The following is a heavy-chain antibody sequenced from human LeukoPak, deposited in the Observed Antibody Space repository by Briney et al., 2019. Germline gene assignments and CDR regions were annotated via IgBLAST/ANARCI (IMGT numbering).Heavy chain of an antibody. D-gene: IGHD1-26*01. CDR3: ARDSGSYSTTFHY. CDR1: GYTFTSYY. V-gene: IGHV1-18*04. CDR2: ISAYNGNT. J-gene: IGHJ4*02. Sequence: GASVKVSCKASGYTFTSYYMHWVRQAPGQGLEWMGWISAYNGNTDYAQKFQGRVIMTTDTSTSTVYMELRSLRSDDTAIYYCARDSGSYSTTFHYWGQGTLVTVSS.